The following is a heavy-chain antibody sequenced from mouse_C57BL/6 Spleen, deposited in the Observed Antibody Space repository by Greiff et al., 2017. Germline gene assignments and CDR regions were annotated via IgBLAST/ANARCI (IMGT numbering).Heavy chain of an antibody. D-gene: IGHD2-5*01. CDR3: ARSWGSNYVRYAMDY. Sequence: EVKLMESGGGLVKPGGSLKLSCAASGFTFSDYGMHWVRQAPEKGLEWVAYISSGSSTIYYADTVKGRFTISRDNAKNTLFLQMTSLRSEDTAMYYCARSWGSNYVRYAMDYWGQGTSVTVSS. CDR1: GFTFSDYG. J-gene: IGHJ4*01. V-gene: IGHV5-17*01. CDR2: ISSGSSTI.